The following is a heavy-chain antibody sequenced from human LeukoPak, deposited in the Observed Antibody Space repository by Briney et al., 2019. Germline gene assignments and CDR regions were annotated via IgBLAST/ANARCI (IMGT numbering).Heavy chain of an antibody. J-gene: IGHJ3*02. CDR2: INHSGST. V-gene: IGHV4-34*01. CDR1: GGSFSGYY. D-gene: IGHD3-10*01. Sequence: SETLSLTCAVYGGSFSGYYWSWIRQPPGKGLEWIGEINHSGSTNYNPSLKSRVTISVDTSKNQFSLKLSSVTAADTAVYYCARAPLWFGEAKDAFDIWGQGTMVTVSS. CDR3: ARAPLWFGEAKDAFDI.